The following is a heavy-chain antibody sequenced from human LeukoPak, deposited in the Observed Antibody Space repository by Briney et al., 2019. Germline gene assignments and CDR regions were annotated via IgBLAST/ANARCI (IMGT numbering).Heavy chain of an antibody. CDR1: GFTFGSHA. CDR3: GKTTVGYSSGQKPAWPVDY. J-gene: IGHJ4*02. V-gene: IGHV3-23*01. Sequence: GGSLRLSCEASGFTFGSHAMYWVRQAPGKGLEWVAGIFGSGGSPHYADSVKDRFTISRDNSRNTVYLQINSLRAEDTAVYYCGKTTVGYSSGQKPAWPVDYWGQGTLVTVSS. CDR2: IFGSGGSP. D-gene: IGHD5-18*01.